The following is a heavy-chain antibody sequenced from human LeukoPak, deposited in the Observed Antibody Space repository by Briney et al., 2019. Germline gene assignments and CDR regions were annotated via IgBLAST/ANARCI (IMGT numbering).Heavy chain of an antibody. CDR1: GGSFSSYY. CDR2: IYYSGST. CDR3: VISSGWREEDY. D-gene: IGHD6-19*01. J-gene: IGHJ4*02. Sequence: SETLSLTCAVYGGSFSSYYWGWIRQPPGKGLEWIGSIYYSGSTYYNPSLKSRVTISVDTSKNQFSLKLSSVTAADTAVYHCVISSGWREEDYWGQGTLVTVSS. V-gene: IGHV4-39*01.